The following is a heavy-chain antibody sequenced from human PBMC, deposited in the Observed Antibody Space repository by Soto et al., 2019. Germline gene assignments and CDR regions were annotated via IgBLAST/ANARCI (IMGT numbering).Heavy chain of an antibody. Sequence: EVQLLESGGGLVQPGGSLRLSCAASGFTFSIYPMSWVRQTPEKGLEWVSTIGTTGGDTYYADSVRGRSTISRDDSKNPLYLQMRSLRAEESAVYYCAKSRVDSGRGYFDLWGRGTLVTVSS. V-gene: IGHV3-23*01. J-gene: IGHJ2*01. CDR1: GFTFSIYP. CDR3: AKSRVDSGRGYFDL. D-gene: IGHD6-25*01. CDR2: IGTTGGDT.